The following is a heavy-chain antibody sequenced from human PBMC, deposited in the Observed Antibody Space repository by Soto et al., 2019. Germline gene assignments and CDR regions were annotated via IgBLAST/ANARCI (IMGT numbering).Heavy chain of an antibody. CDR3: ARGGVVNTAMAYFYYYGLDV. V-gene: IGHV1-69*01. CDR2: IIPIFDTT. D-gene: IGHD5-18*01. J-gene: IGHJ6*02. Sequence: QVQLVQSGAEVKKPGSSVKVSCKTSGDTSSSYAISWVRQAPGQGLEWMGGIIPIFDTTNYAQKFQGRVTVIADEPTSTAYMELSRLTSEDTAVYYCARGGVVNTAMAYFYYYGLDVWGQGTTVTVAS. CDR1: GDTSSSYA.